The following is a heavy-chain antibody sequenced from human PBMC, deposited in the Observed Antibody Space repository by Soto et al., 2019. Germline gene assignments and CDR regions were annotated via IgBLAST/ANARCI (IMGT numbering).Heavy chain of an antibody. D-gene: IGHD5-18*01. CDR3: ARLSTGYSYGGHGMDV. V-gene: IGHV5-51*01. J-gene: IGHJ6*02. Sequence: CKGSGYSFTSYWIGWVRQMPGKGLEWMGIIYPGDSDTRYSPSFQGQVTISADKSISTAYLQWSSLKASDTAMYYCARLSTGYSYGGHGMDVWGQGTTVTVSS. CDR2: IYPGDSDT. CDR1: GYSFTSYW.